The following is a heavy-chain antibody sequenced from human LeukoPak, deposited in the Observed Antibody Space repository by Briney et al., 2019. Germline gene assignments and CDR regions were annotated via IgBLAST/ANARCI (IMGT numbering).Heavy chain of an antibody. CDR3: ASSVVKVPAATRDY. V-gene: IGHV3-74*01. CDR2: INGDGSGT. Sequence: GGSLRLSCEVSGFTFRKYWMHWVRQAPGKGLVWVSRINGDGSGTDYADSVKGRFTISRGNAKNTLYLQMNSLRAEDTAVYYCASSVVKVPAATRDYWGQGTLVTVSS. D-gene: IGHD2-2*01. CDR1: GFTFRKYW. J-gene: IGHJ4*02.